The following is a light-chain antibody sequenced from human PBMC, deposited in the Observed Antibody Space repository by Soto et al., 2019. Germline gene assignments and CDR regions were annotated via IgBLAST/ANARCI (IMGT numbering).Light chain of an antibody. CDR1: QSVSSN. J-gene: IGKJ1*01. CDR3: QQYSSSRT. CDR2: GGS. Sequence: IVMTQYPATRSVSPGERATLSCRASQSVSSNLAWYQQKPGQAPRLLIYGGSSRAPGIPVRFSGSGSETDFTLTITRMEPEDFAVDYCQQYSSSRTFGQGTKVDIK. V-gene: IGKV3-20*01.